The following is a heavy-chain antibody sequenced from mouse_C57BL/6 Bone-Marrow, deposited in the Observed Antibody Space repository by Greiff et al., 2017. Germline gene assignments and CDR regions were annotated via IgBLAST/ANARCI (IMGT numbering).Heavy chain of an antibody. CDR2: ISDGGSYT. CDR1: GFTFSSYA. V-gene: IGHV5-4*01. Sequence: EVQGVESGGGLVKPGGSLKLSCAASGFTFSSYAMSWVRQTPEKRLEWVATISDGGSYTYYPDNVQGRFTISRDNAKNNLYLQMSHLKSEDTAMYYCARDDGSTTGTFFDYWGQGTTLTVSS. D-gene: IGHD4-1*02. J-gene: IGHJ2*01. CDR3: ARDDGSTTGTFFDY.